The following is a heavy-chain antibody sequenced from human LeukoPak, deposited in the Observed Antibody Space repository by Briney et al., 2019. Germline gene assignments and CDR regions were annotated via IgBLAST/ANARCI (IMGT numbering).Heavy chain of an antibody. CDR2: INPNSGGT. CDR3: ARAGGYSDYDTCDY. J-gene: IGHJ4*02. V-gene: IGHV1-2*02. Sequence: ASVKVSCKASGYXFTGYYIHWVRQAPGQGPEWMGWINPNSGGTNYAQKFQGRVTMTRDTSISTAYMDLTKLRSDDTAVYYCARAGGYSDYDTCDYWGQGTLVTVSS. CDR1: GYXFTGYY. D-gene: IGHD5-12*01.